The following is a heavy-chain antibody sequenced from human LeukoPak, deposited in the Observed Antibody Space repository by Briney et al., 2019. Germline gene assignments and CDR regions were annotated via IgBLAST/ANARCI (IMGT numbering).Heavy chain of an antibody. Sequence: SETLSLTCTVSGGSVTSYYWSWIRQPPGKGLEWIGYIYYTGSTNYNPSLKSRVTISVDTSKNQFSLRLSSVTAADTAMYYCARHIGGVDYYWGQGALVTVSS. CDR1: GGSVTSYY. J-gene: IGHJ4*02. D-gene: IGHD2-8*01. CDR2: IYYTGST. V-gene: IGHV4-59*08. CDR3: ARHIGGVDYY.